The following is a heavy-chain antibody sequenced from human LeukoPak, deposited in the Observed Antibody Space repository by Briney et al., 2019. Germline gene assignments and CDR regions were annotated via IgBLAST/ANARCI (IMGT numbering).Heavy chain of an antibody. Sequence: SGTLSLTCTVSGGSISSSYWSWIRQPPGKGLEYVGYIFYSGSTDYNPSLKSRVTLSVDTSKNQFSLKLSSVTAADTAVYYCARRYYGDVYHFDYWGQGILVTVSS. CDR3: ARRYYGDVYHFDY. CDR1: GGSISSSY. V-gene: IGHV4-59*08. D-gene: IGHD3-10*01. CDR2: IFYSGST. J-gene: IGHJ4*02.